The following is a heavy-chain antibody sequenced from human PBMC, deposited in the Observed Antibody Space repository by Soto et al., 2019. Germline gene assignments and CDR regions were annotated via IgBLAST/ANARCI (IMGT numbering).Heavy chain of an antibody. CDR3: ASTRYDRCDY. CDR1: GGSFSGYY. V-gene: IGHV4-34*01. CDR2: INHSGST. Sequence: QVQLQQWGAGLLKPSETLSLTCAVYGGSFSGYYWSWIRQPPGKGLEWIGEINHSGSTNYNPSLKSRVTISVDTSKNQFSLKLSSVTAADTAVYYCASTRYDRCDYWGQGTLVTVSS. D-gene: IGHD1-1*01. J-gene: IGHJ4*02.